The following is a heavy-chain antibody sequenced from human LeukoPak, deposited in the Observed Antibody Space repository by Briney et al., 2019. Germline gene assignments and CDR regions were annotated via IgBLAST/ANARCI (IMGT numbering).Heavy chain of an antibody. D-gene: IGHD3-10*01. V-gene: IGHV4-34*01. CDR2: INHSGST. CDR3: ARDSTKKYGSGSYGD. CDR1: GGSFSGYY. J-gene: IGHJ4*02. Sequence: SETLSLTCAVYGGSFSGYYWSWIRQPPGKGLESIGEINHSGSTNYNPSLKSRLTISVDTSKNQFSLKLSSVTAADTAVYYCARDSTKKYGSGSYGDWGQGTLVTVSS.